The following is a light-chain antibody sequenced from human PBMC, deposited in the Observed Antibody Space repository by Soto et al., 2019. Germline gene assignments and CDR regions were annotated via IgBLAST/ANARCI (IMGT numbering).Light chain of an antibody. Sequence: EIVLTQSPATLSLSPGERATLSCRASQSVSSSYLAWYQQKPGQAPRVLIYGASSRAPGTPDRFSGSGSGKDFTLTISSLEPEDFVGYYGKQYGGSARTFGPGTKVEIK. CDR1: QSVSSSY. V-gene: IGKV3-20*01. CDR3: KQYGGSART. J-gene: IGKJ1*01. CDR2: GAS.